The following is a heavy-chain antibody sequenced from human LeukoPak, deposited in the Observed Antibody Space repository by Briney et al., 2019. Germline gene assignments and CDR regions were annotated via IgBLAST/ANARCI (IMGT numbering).Heavy chain of an antibody. CDR2: INPNSGGT. CDR1: GYTFTGYY. J-gene: IGHJ3*02. V-gene: IGHV1-2*02. D-gene: IGHD2-2*01. CDR3: ASCSSTSCYSDAFDI. Sequence: ASVKVSCKASGYTFTGYYMHWVRQAPGQGLEWMGWINPNSGGTNYAQKFQGRVTMTRDTSISTAYMELSRLRSDDTAVYYCASCSSTSCYSDAFDIWGQGTMVTVSS.